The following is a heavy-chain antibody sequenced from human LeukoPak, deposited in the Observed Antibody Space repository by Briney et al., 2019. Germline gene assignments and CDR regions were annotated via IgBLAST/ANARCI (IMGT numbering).Heavy chain of an antibody. CDR2: ISYDGSNQ. V-gene: IGHV3-30-3*01. J-gene: IGHJ4*02. Sequence: GGSLRLSCAASGFTFSSFAMHWVRQAPGKGLEWVAVISYDGSNQYSADSVKGRFTISRDNSKNTLYLQMNSLRAEDTAVYYCASDPFDYWGQGTLVTVSS. CDR3: ASDPFDY. CDR1: GFTFSSFA.